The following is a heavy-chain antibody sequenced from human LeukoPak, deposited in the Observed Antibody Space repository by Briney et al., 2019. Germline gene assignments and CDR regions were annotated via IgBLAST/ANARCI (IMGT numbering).Heavy chain of an antibody. CDR3: ARYPYDSSGSSAFDI. CDR2: MNPNSGNT. CDR1: GYTFTSYD. Sequence: ASVKVSCKASGYTFTSYDINWVRQATGQGLEWTGWMNPNSGNTGYAQKFQGRVTMTRNTSISTAYMELSSLRSEDTAVYYCARYPYDSSGSSAFDIWGQGTMVTVSS. J-gene: IGHJ3*02. V-gene: IGHV1-8*01. D-gene: IGHD3-22*01.